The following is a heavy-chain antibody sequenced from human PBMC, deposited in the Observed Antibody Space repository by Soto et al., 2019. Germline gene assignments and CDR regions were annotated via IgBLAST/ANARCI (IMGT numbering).Heavy chain of an antibody. J-gene: IGHJ1*01. CDR1: GGSIDTYY. Sequence: SGTLSLTCTVSGGSIDTYYWSWIRQPPGKGLQWIGYIYYSGSTTYSPSLKSRVTISVDTSKKQFSLNLSSVTAADTAVYYCARAPDGVVEYFQHWGQGTLVTVSS. D-gene: IGHD2-15*01. CDR2: IYYSGST. V-gene: IGHV4-59*12. CDR3: ARAPDGVVEYFQH.